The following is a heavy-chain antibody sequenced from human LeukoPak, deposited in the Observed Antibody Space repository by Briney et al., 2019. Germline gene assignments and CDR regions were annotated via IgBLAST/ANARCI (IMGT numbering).Heavy chain of an antibody. V-gene: IGHV4-34*01. D-gene: IGHD4-17*01. CDR2: INHSGST. CDR3: ASLYGDPAY. J-gene: IGHJ4*02. Sequence: PSETLSLTCAVYGGSFSGYYWSWIRQPPGKGLEWIGEINHSGSTNYNPSLKSRVTISVDTSKNQFSLKLSSVTVADTAVYYCASLYGDPAYWGQGTLVTVSP. CDR1: GGSFSGYY.